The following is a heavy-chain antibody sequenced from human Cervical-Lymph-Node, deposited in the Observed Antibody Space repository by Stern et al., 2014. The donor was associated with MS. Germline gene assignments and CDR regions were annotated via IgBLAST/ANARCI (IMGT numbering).Heavy chain of an antibody. CDR2: ISGSGGST. J-gene: IGHJ6*02. V-gene: IGHV3-23*04. D-gene: IGHD2-2*01. Sequence: EVQLVQSGGGLLQPGGSLRLSCAASGFTFSSYAMSWVRQAPGKGLEWVSVISGSGGSTYYADSVKGRFSISRDNSKNTLYLQMNSLRAEDTAVYYCAKGGIVVVPSGINYYYGMDVWGQGTTVTVSS. CDR1: GFTFSSYA. CDR3: AKGGIVVVPSGINYYYGMDV.